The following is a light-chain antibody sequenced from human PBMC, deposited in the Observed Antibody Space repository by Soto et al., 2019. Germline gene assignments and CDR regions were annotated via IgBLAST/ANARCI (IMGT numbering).Light chain of an antibody. Sequence: QSVLTQPPSASGAPGQRVTISCSGSSSNIGSNTVNWYQQLPGTAPQLLISGQNQRPSGVPDRFSGSKSGTSSSLAISGLQSEDEADYYCAVWDDSLDGRVFGGGTKLTVL. V-gene: IGLV1-44*01. CDR3: AVWDDSLDGRV. CDR2: GQN. CDR1: SSNIGSNT. J-gene: IGLJ2*01.